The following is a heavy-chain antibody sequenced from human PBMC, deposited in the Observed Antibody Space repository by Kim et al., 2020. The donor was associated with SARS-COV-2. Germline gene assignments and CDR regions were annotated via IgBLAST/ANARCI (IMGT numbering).Heavy chain of an antibody. CDR2: IYYSGST. J-gene: IGHJ6*02. D-gene: IGHD1-20*01. CDR3: ARDRGSITGKYYYYGMDV. CDR1: GGSISSYY. Sequence: SETLSLTCTVSGGSISSYYWSWIRQPPGKGLEWIGYIYYSGSTNYNPSLKSRVTISVDTSKNQFSLKLSSVTAADTAVYYCARDRGSITGKYYYYGMDVWGQGTTVTVSS. V-gene: IGHV4-59*01.